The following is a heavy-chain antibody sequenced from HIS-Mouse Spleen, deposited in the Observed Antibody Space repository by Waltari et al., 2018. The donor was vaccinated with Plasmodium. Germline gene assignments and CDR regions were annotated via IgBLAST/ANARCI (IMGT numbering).Heavy chain of an antibody. CDR2: IYHSGST. J-gene: IGHJ2*01. V-gene: IGHV4-38-2*02. Sequence: QVQLQESGQGLVKPSETLSLTCTVSGYSISSGYYWGWLRQPPGKGLEWFGRIYHSGSTYYNPSLKSRVTISVDTSKNQFSLKLSSVTAADTAVYYCARSDYGDYWYFDLWGRGTLVTVSS. CDR1: GYSISSGYY. D-gene: IGHD4-17*01. CDR3: ARSDYGDYWYFDL.